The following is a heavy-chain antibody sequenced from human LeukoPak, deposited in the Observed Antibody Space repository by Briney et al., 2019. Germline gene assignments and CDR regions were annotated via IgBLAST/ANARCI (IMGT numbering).Heavy chain of an antibody. Sequence: SGGSLRLSCAASGFTFSSYSMYWVRQAPGKGLEWISYISSSSSGTTYYADSVKGRFTISRDNARSSLYLQMNSVRVEDTALYYCARPLTTDWYPGFDYWGQGTLVTVSS. CDR1: GFTFSSYS. V-gene: IGHV3-48*01. CDR3: ARPLTTDWYPGFDY. J-gene: IGHJ4*02. D-gene: IGHD3-9*01. CDR2: ISSSSSGTT.